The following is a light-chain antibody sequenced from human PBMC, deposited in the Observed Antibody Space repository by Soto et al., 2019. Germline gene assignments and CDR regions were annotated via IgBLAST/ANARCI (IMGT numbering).Light chain of an antibody. CDR3: QHDYNLLT. CDR2: GAS. CDR1: QSVSSSC. J-gene: IGKJ4*01. Sequence: EIVLTQSPGTLSLSPGERPTLSCRASQSVSSSCLAWYQQKPGQAPRLLIYGASTRATGIPDRFSGSGSGTDFTLTVSSLQPEDFAVYYCQHDYNLLTFGGGTKVDIK. V-gene: IGKV3D-7*01.